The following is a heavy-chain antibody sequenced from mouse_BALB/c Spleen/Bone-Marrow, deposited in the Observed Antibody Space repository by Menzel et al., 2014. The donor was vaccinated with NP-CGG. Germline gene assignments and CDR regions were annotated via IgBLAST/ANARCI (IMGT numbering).Heavy chain of an antibody. Sequence: VQLQQSGPELVMPGTSVKISCKASGYTFTNYYLHWVKQRPGQGLEWIGWIYPGNVDTKYNEKFKDKATLTPDESSSTAYMQLSSLTSEDSAVYCCAREVGRGGYFDVWGAGTTVTVSS. J-gene: IGHJ1*01. D-gene: IGHD1-1*02. CDR2: IYPGNVDT. CDR1: GYTFTNYY. CDR3: AREVGRGGYFDV. V-gene: IGHV1S56*01.